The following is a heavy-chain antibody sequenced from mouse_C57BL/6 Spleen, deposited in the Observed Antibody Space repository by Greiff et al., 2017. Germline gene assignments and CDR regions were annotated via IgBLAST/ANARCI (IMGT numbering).Heavy chain of an antibody. CDR2: ISYDGSN. CDR1: GYSITSGYY. J-gene: IGHJ2*01. D-gene: IGHD1-1*01. V-gene: IGHV3-6*01. CDR3: ATWSLLLRNFDY. Sequence: VQLKESGPGLVKPSQSLSLTCSVTGYSITSGYYWNWIRQFPGNKLEWMGYISYDGSNNYNPSLKNRIAITRDTSKNQFFLKLNSVTTEDTATYYCATWSLLLRNFDYWGQGTTLTVSS.